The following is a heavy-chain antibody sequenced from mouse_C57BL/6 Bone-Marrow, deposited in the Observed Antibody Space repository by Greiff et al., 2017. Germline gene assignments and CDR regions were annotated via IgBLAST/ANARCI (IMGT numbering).Heavy chain of an antibody. CDR1: GFTFSSYA. CDR3: ARQLRAMDY. Sequence: EVQVVESGGGLVKPGGSLKLSCAASGFTFSSYAMSWVRQTPEKRLEWVATISDGGSYTYYPDNVKGRFTISRDNAKNNLYLQMSHLKYEDTAMYYCARQLRAMDYWGQGTSVTVSS. CDR2: ISDGGSYT. J-gene: IGHJ4*01. D-gene: IGHD2-4*01. V-gene: IGHV5-4*01.